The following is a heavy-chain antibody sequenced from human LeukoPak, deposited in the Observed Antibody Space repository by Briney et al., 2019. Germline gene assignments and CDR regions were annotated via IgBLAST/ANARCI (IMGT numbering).Heavy chain of an antibody. V-gene: IGHV3-23*01. CDR1: GFTFSSYD. CDR2: ITRRSDAT. J-gene: IGHJ4*02. Sequence: GGSLRLSCAASGFTFSSYDMTWVRQAPGKGLEWVSSITRRSDATYYADSVKGRFTISRDNSRNTLYLQMNSLRAEDTAVFYCAKVISSSCGIGGYWGQGTLVTVSS. D-gene: IGHD6-13*01. CDR3: AKVISSSCGIGGY.